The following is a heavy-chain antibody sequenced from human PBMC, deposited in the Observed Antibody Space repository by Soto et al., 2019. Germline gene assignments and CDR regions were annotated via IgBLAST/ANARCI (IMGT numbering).Heavy chain of an antibody. Sequence: ETLRLSCSASGFTFSESTIYWVRQVPGKGLEAISAVSTSGRSTYYADSVKDRFRISRDNSKNTIYLQMGSLRPEDTARYYCVKQAHGLDGVAFDYWGRGTQVTVSS. J-gene: IGHJ4*01. CDR3: VKQAHGLDGVAFDY. CDR1: GFTFSEST. CDR2: VSTSGRST. V-gene: IGHV3-64D*06. D-gene: IGHD2-15*01.